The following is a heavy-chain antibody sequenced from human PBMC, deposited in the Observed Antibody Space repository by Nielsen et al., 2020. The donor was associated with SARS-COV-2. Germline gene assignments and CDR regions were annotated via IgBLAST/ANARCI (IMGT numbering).Heavy chain of an antibody. D-gene: IGHD3-22*01. CDR1: GGTFSSYA. V-gene: IGHV1-69*06. CDR2: IIPIFSTS. CDR3: ARMVPVPDYYYTSGYFDS. Sequence: SVKVSCKASGGTFSSYAITWVRQVPGQGLEWMGGIIPIFSTSNYVQKFQGRVTITADKSTNTAYVELSSLRSEDTAVYYCARMVPVPDYYYTSGYFDSWGQGTLVTVSS. J-gene: IGHJ4*02.